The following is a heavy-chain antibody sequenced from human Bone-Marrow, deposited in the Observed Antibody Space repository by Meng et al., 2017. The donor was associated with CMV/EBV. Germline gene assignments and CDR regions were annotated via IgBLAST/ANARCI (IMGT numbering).Heavy chain of an antibody. D-gene: IGHD3-10*01. CDR2: INHSGST. J-gene: IGHJ5*02. CDR3: ARRRSSGGWFDP. Sequence: SETLSLTCAVYGGSFSGYYWSWIRQPPGKGLEWIGEINHSGSTNYNPSLKSRVTISVDTSKNQFSLKLSSVTAADTAVYYCARRRSSGGWFDPWGQGTLVTVS. V-gene: IGHV4-34*01. CDR1: GGSFSGYY.